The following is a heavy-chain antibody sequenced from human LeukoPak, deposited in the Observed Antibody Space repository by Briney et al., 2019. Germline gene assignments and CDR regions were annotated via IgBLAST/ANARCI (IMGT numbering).Heavy chain of an antibody. V-gene: IGHV3-7*01. CDR2: IKQDGSEK. D-gene: IGHD6-13*01. J-gene: IGHJ6*03. CDR1: GFTFSSYW. CDR3: ARDTGELSSSLLGYYYYMDA. Sequence: GGSLRLSCAASGFTFSSYWMSWVRQAPGKGLEWVANIKQDGSEKYYVDSVKGRFTISRDNAKNSLYLQMNSLRAEDTAVYYCARDTGELSSSLLGYYYYMDAWGKGTTVTVSS.